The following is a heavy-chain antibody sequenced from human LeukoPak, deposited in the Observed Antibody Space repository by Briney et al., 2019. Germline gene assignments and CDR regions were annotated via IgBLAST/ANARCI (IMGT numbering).Heavy chain of an antibody. V-gene: IGHV3-53*01. CDR2: IYSGGST. Sequence: PGGSLRLSCAASGFTFSSYAMSWVRQAPGKGLEWVSVIYSGGSTYYADSVKGRFTISRDNSKNTLYLQMNSLRAEDTAVYFCARDFTPVAATNYYGTDVWGQGTTVTVSS. CDR3: ARDFTPVAATNYYGTDV. D-gene: IGHD2-15*01. CDR1: GFTFSSYA. J-gene: IGHJ6*02.